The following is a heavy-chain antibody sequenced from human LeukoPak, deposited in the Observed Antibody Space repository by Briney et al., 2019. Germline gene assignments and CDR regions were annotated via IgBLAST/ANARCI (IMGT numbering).Heavy chain of an antibody. D-gene: IGHD3-10*01. J-gene: IGHJ6*02. CDR2: IYYSGST. CDR3: ARGPYGSGSYYNGQGYYYGKDV. CDR1: GGSISSGDYY. V-gene: IGHV4-30-4*01. Sequence: PSQTLSLTCTVSGGSISSGDYYWSWIRQPPGKGLEWIGYIYYSGSTYYNPSLKSRVTISVDTSKNQFSLKLSSVTAADTAVYYCARGPYGSGSYYNGQGYYYGKDVWGQGTTVTV.